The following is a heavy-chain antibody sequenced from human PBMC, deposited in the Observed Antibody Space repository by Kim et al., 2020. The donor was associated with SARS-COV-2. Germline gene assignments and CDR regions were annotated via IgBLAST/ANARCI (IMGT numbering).Heavy chain of an antibody. J-gene: IGHJ4*02. Sequence: QKVQGRVTITEDESTSTAYMELSSLRSEDTAVYYCARADRSSGAGGYFDYWGQGTLVTVSS. D-gene: IGHD2-15*01. V-gene: IGHV1-69*01. CDR3: ARADRSSGAGGYFDY.